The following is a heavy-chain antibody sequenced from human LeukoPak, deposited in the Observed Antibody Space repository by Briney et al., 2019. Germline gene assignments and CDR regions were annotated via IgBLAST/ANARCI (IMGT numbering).Heavy chain of an antibody. V-gene: IGHV4-4*07. Sequence: SETLSLTCTVSSGSISSYYWSWIRQPAGKGLEWIGRIYTSGSTNYNPSLKSRVTMSVDTSKNQFSLKLSSVTAADTAVYYCARLGGYSYGYPPYYYYYGMDVWGQGTTVTVSS. CDR1: SGSISSYY. J-gene: IGHJ6*02. D-gene: IGHD5-18*01. CDR2: IYTSGST. CDR3: ARLGGYSYGYPPYYYYYGMDV.